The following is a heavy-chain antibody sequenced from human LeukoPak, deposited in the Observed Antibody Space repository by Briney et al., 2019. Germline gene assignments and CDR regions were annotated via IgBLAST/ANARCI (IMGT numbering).Heavy chain of an antibody. CDR2: LFYSGST. J-gene: IGHJ6*03. Sequence: SETLSLTCTVSGDSISSSSYYWGWIRQPPGKGLEWIGSLFYSGSTYYNSSLKSRVTISVDTSNNQFSLKLSSVTAADTAVYYCARGYQYYYENYYMGVWGKGTTVTISS. CDR3: ARGYQYYYENYYMGV. V-gene: IGHV4-39*01. D-gene: IGHD3-22*01. CDR1: GDSISSSSYY.